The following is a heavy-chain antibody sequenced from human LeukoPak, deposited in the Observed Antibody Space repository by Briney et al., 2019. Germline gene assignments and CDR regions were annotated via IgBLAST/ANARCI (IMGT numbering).Heavy chain of an antibody. D-gene: IGHD3-22*01. CDR2: INPYSGGT. CDR3: AIPYSSGYYYTAFDI. J-gene: IGHJ3*02. V-gene: IGHV1-2*02. CDR1: GYTFTAYY. Sequence: ASVKVSCKASGYTFTAYYIHWVRQAPGQGLEWMGWINPYSGGTNYAQKFQGRVTMTGDTSISTAYMELSRLRSDDTAVYYCAIPYSSGYYYTAFDIWGQGTMVTVSS.